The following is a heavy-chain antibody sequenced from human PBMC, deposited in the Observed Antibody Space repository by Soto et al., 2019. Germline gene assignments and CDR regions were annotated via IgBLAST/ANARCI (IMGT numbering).Heavy chain of an antibody. CDR1: GYTFSGYY. J-gene: IGHJ4*02. V-gene: IGHV1-2*02. CDR3: ARSLLNVILPLAY. CDR2: INTLSGDT. Sequence: VQLVQSGAEVKKPGASVKVSCKASGYTFSGYYMHWVRQAPGQGLEWMGWINTLSGDTSFPQKFQGRLAMTRDTSIATAFMEVSRLPSDDTDIYSCARSLLNVILPLAYWGQGTLVSVSA. D-gene: IGHD3-3*02.